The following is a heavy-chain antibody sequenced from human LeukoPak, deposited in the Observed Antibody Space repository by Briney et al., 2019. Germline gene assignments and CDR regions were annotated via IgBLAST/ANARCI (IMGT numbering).Heavy chain of an antibody. CDR3: ARATSITIFGVATELDY. D-gene: IGHD3-3*01. J-gene: IGHJ4*02. CDR1: GYTFTSYA. Sequence: ASVKVSCKASGYTFTSYAMNWVRQAPGQGLEWMGWINTNTGNPTYAQGFTGRFVFSLDTSASTAYLQISSLKAEDTAVYYCARATSITIFGVATELDYWGQGTLVTVST. V-gene: IGHV7-4-1*02. CDR2: INTNTGNP.